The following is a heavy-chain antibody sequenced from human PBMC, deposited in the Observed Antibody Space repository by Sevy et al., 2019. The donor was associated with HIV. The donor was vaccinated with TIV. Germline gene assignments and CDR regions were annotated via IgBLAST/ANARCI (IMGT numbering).Heavy chain of an antibody. Sequence: GGSLRLSCTTSGFTFGDYAMSWFRQAPGKGLEWVGFIRSKAYGGTTEYAASVKGRFTISRDDSKSIAYLQVNSLKTEETAVYYCSRDMSYFDGSGFYDYWGQGTLVTVSS. CDR2: IRSKAYGGTT. J-gene: IGHJ4*02. CDR3: SRDMSYFDGSGFYDY. CDR1: GFTFGDYA. D-gene: IGHD3-22*01. V-gene: IGHV3-49*03.